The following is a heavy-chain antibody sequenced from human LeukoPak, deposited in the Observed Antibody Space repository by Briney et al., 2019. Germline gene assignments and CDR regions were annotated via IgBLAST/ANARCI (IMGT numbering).Heavy chain of an antibody. CDR3: AKDQRITMVRGVIGY. CDR2: ISYDGSNK. Sequence: GGSLRLSCAASGFTFSSYGMYWVRQAPGKGLEWVAVISYDGSNKYYADSVKGRFTISRDNSKNTLYLQMNSLRAEDTAVYYCAKDQRITMVRGVIGYWGQGTLVTVSS. CDR1: GFTFSSYG. J-gene: IGHJ4*02. V-gene: IGHV3-30*18. D-gene: IGHD3-10*01.